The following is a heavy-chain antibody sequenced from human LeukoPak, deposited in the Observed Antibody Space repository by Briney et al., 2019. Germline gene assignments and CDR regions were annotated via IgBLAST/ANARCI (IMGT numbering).Heavy chain of an antibody. CDR2: IIPIFGTA. Sequence: SVKVSCKASGGTFSSYAISWVRQAPGQGLEWMGGIIPIFGTANYAQKLQGRVTITADESTSTAYMELSSLRSEDTAVYYCAREGRRGGSGSYYRDLVTWGQGTLVTVSS. V-gene: IGHV1-69*13. D-gene: IGHD3-10*01. J-gene: IGHJ5*02. CDR3: AREGRRGGSGSYYRDLVT. CDR1: GGTFSSYA.